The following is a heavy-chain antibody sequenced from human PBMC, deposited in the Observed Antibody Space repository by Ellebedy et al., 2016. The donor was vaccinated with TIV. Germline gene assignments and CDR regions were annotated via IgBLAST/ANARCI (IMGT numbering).Heavy chain of an antibody. CDR3: ASEEHCSSTSCYVPNAFDI. Sequence: MPSETLSLTCTVSGGSISSYYWSWIRQPPGKGLEWIGYIYYSGSTNYNPSLKSRVTISVETSKNQFSLHLSSVTAADTAEYYCASEEHCSSTSCYVPNAFDIWGQGTMVTVSS. CDR1: GGSISSYY. V-gene: IGHV4-59*01. J-gene: IGHJ3*02. CDR2: IYYSGST. D-gene: IGHD2-2*01.